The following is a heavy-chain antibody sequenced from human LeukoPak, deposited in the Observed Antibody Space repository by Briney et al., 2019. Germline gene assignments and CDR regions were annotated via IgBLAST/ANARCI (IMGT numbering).Heavy chain of an antibody. CDR1: GGSISSSSYY. CDR2: IYYSGST. CDR3: ARPFTRFDY. J-gene: IGHJ4*02. V-gene: IGHV4-39*01. Sequence: PSETLSLTCTVSGGSISSSSYYWGWIRQPPGKGLEWIGGIYYSGSTYYNPSLKSRVTISVDTSKNQFSLKLSSVTAADTAVYYCARPFTRFDYWGQGTLVTVSS.